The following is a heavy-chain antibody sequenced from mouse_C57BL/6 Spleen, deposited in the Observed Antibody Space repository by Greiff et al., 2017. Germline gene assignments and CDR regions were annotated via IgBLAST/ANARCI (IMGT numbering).Heavy chain of an antibody. V-gene: IGHV1-80*01. Sequence: QVQLQQSVAELVKPGASVKISCKASGYAFSSYWMNWVKQRPGKGLEWIGQIYPGDGDTNYNGKFKGKATLTADKSSSTAYMQLSSVTSEDSAVYFCARAGKGAMDYWGQGTSVTVSS. CDR3: ARAGKGAMDY. CDR1: GYAFSSYW. CDR2: IYPGDGDT. J-gene: IGHJ4*01. D-gene: IGHD4-1*01.